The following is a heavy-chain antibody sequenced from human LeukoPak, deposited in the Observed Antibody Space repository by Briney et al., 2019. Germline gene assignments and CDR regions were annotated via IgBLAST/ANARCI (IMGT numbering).Heavy chain of an antibody. CDR2: LTTDGGST. J-gene: IGHJ4*02. D-gene: IGHD6-13*01. V-gene: IGHV3-23*01. CDR1: GFTFSTYD. CDR3: SGHGSSSY. Sequence: PGGSLRLSCAASGFTFSTYDMSWVRQAPGKGLEWVSSLTTDGGSTEYADSVMGRFTVSRDNSKNTLYLQMNSLRAEDTALYYASGHGSSSYWGQGTLVAVSS.